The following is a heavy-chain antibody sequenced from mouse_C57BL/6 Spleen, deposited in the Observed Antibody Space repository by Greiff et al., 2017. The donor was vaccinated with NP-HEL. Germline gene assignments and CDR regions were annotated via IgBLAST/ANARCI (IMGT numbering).Heavy chain of an antibody. D-gene: IGHD1-1*01. CDR3: AATVVATRYFDY. Sequence: VQLQQSGAELVKPGASVKISCKASGYAFSSYWMNWVKQRPGKGLEWIGQIYPGDGDTNYNGKFKGKATLTADKSSSTAYMQLSSLTSEDSAVYFCAATVVATRYFDYWGQGTTLTVSS. V-gene: IGHV1-80*01. J-gene: IGHJ2*01. CDR1: GYAFSSYW. CDR2: IYPGDGDT.